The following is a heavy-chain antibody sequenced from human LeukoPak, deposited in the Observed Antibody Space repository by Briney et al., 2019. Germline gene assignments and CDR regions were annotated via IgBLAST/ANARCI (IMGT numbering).Heavy chain of an antibody. D-gene: IGHD4-17*01. CDR2: ISSSSSYI. CDR1: GFTFSSYS. Sequence: GGSLRLSCAASGFTFSSYSMNWVRQAPGKGLEWVSSISSSSSYIYYADSVKGRFTISRDNAKNSLYLQVNSLRAKDTAVYYCATDSAMTTVTTSHFDYWGQGTLVTVSS. V-gene: IGHV3-21*01. CDR3: ATDSAMTTVTTSHFDY. J-gene: IGHJ4*02.